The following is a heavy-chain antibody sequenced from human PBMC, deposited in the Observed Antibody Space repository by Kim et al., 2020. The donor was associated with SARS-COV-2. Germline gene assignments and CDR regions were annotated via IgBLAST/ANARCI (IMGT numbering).Heavy chain of an antibody. CDR2: IYPGDSDT. CDR3: ARRDTMVRGVIIKGAFDI. Sequence: GESLKISCKGSGYSFTSYWIGWVRQMPGKGLEWMGIIYPGDSDTRYSPSFQGQVTISADKSISTAYLQWSSLKASDTAMYYCARRDTMVRGVIIKGAFDIWGQGTMVTVSS. D-gene: IGHD3-10*01. V-gene: IGHV5-51*01. J-gene: IGHJ3*02. CDR1: GYSFTSYW.